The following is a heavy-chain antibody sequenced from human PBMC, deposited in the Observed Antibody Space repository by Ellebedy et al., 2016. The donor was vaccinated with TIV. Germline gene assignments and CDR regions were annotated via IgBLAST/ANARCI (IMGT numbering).Heavy chain of an antibody. J-gene: IGHJ4*02. CDR3: ATAVRDDWSLSL. CDR1: GASFSGSY. V-gene: IGHV4-34*01. CDR2: ISLSGSP. D-gene: IGHD3-9*01. Sequence: MPGGSLRLSCGVSGASFSGSYWSYIRQTPGKGLEWIGEISLSGSPNYHPSLRGRVTMSLDTSKNHFSLNLTSVTAADTAVYYCATAVRDDWSLSLWGQGTQVTVSS.